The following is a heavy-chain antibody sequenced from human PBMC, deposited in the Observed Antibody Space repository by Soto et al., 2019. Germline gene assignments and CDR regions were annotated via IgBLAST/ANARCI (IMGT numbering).Heavy chain of an antibody. CDR2: ISAYNGNT. CDR3: ARAELDCSSTSCYVVGQNDY. J-gene: IGHJ4*02. Sequence: ASVKVSCKASGYTFTGYGISWVRQAPGQGLEWMGWISAYNGNTNYAQKLQGRVTMTTDTSTSTAYMELRSLRSDDTAVYYCARAELDCSSTSCYVVGQNDYWGQGTLVTVSS. CDR1: GYTFTGYG. D-gene: IGHD2-2*01. V-gene: IGHV1-18*01.